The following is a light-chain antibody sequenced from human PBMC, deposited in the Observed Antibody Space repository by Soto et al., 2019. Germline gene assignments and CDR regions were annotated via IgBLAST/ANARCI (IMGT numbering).Light chain of an antibody. Sequence: EIAMTQSPATLSVSPGERATLSCRAGQGVTTNFAWYQQKSGQSPRLLIYDVSIRATGVPARFSGTGSETEFTLTISGLKSEDSEVYFCQQYNNWPFSFGQGTRLEIK. J-gene: IGKJ5*01. CDR2: DVS. CDR1: QGVTTN. V-gene: IGKV3-15*01. CDR3: QQYNNWPFS.